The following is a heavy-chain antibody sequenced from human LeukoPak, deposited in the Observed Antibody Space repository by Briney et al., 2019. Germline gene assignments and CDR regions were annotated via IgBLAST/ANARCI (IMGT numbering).Heavy chain of an antibody. J-gene: IGHJ6*02. V-gene: IGHV4-34*01. Sequence: SEALSLTCTVSGVSISSYYWSWIRQPPGKGLEWIGEINHSGSTNYNPSLKSRVTISVDTSKNQFSLKLSSVTAADTAVYYCARGSTVTTTDPNYYYYGMDVWGQGTTVTVSS. CDR3: ARGSTVTTTDPNYYYYGMDV. CDR2: INHSGST. CDR1: GVSISSYY. D-gene: IGHD4-11*01.